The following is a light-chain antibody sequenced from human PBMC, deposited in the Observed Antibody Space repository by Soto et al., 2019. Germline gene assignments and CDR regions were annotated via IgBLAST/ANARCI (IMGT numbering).Light chain of an antibody. V-gene: IGLV2-23*02. CDR1: SSDVGSYNL. J-gene: IGLJ1*01. CDR2: EVS. CDR3: CSYAGSSTYV. Sequence: QSARNQPASVSGSPGQSITISCTETSSDVGSYNLVSWYQQHPGKAPKLMIYEVSKRPSGVSNRFSGSKSGNTASLTISGLQAEDEADYYCCSYAGSSTYVFGTGNKVTVL.